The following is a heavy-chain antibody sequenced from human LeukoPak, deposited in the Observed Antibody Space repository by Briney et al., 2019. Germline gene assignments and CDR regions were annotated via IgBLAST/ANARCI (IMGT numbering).Heavy chain of an antibody. CDR3: ARAVEYQLLRTWYSSGWYFDY. V-gene: IGHV3-21*01. CDR1: GFTFSSYS. Sequence: GGSLRLSCAASGFTFSSYSMNWVRQAPGRWLEWVSSISSSSSYIYYADSVKGRFTISRDNAKNSMYLQMNSLRAEDTAVYYCARAVEYQLLRTWYSSGWYFDYWGQGTLVTVSS. D-gene: IGHD6-19*01. CDR2: ISSSSSYI. J-gene: IGHJ4*02.